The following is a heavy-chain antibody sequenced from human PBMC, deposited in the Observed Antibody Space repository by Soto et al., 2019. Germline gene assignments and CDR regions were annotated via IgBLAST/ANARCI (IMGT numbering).Heavy chain of an antibody. Sequence: QVQLVESGGGVVQPGTSLRLSCAASGVSFSDYGMHWVRQAPGKGLEWVAVIWFDGSKKYYAESVKGRFTISRDNSKNTVDLQMDRLRADDTAVYYCARRRSTVTPAWFYHAMDVWGQGTTVTVSS. CDR2: IWFDGSKK. CDR1: GVSFSDYG. J-gene: IGHJ6*02. CDR3: ARRRSTVTPAWFYHAMDV. V-gene: IGHV3-33*01. D-gene: IGHD4-17*01.